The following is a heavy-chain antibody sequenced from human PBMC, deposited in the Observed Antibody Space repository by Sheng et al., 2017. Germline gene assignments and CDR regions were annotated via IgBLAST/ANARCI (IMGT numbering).Heavy chain of an antibody. Sequence: ESGGDLVQPGRSLRLSCAASGFTFSNYAMSWVRQAPGKGLEWVSVISASGGSRYYADSVKGRFTISRDNSKNTLYLQMNSLRADDTAVYYCAKGGMRYPLQNWFDPWGQGSLVTVSS. D-gene: IGHD1-20*01. CDR3: AKGGMRYPLQNWFDP. J-gene: IGHJ5*02. V-gene: IGHV3-23*01. CDR1: GFTFSNYA. CDR2: ISASGGSR.